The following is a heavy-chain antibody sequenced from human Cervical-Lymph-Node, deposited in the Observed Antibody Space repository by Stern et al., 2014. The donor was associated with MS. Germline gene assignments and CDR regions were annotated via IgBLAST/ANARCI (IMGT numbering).Heavy chain of an antibody. V-gene: IGHV5-51*01. CDR2: LYPVDSDT. Sequence: VQLVESGAEVKKPGESLKISCQGSGYNFATYWIGWVRQMPGRGLEWMGLLYPVDSDTRYSPSFQGQVTISADKSTSTAYLQWSSLKASDTAMYYCTRGYWNDIRKYWGQGTLVTVSS. D-gene: IGHD1-1*01. CDR1: GYNFATYW. CDR3: TRGYWNDIRKY. J-gene: IGHJ4*02.